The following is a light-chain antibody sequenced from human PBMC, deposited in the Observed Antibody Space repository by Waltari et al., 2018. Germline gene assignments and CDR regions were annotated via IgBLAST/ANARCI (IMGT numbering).Light chain of an antibody. CDR1: SSNIRAGYD. J-gene: IGLJ2*01. CDR3: QSYDRDLNAVL. Sequence: QSVLTQPPSVSGAPGQSVTTSCTGSSSNIRAGYDVHWYQQLPGSAPKVLIYRDDNRPSGVPGRFSGSKSGTSASLSVTGLHVEDEADYFCQSYDRDLNAVLFGGGTKLTVL. CDR2: RDD. V-gene: IGLV1-40*01.